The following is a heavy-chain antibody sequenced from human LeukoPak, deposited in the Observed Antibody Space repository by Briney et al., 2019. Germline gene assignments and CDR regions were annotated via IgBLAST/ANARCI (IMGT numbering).Heavy chain of an antibody. J-gene: IGHJ4*02. CDR1: GFTFSSYG. Sequence: PGGSLRLSCAASGFTFSSYGMHWVRQAPGKGLEWVALILYDGTDKYYADSVKGRFTISRDNSKNTLYLQMNSLRAEDTAVYYCAKLDYYDTSVYYYDYFDYWGQGTLVTVSS. CDR2: ILYDGTDK. CDR3: AKLDYYDTSVYYYDYFDY. V-gene: IGHV3-30*18. D-gene: IGHD3-22*01.